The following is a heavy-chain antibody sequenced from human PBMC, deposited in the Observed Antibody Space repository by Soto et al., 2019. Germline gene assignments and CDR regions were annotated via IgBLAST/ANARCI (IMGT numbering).Heavy chain of an antibody. CDR2: ISWNSGSI. CDR1: GFTFDDYA. J-gene: IGHJ3*02. D-gene: IGHD2-2*01. V-gene: IGHV3-9*01. CDR3: AKDVVVVPAARSVRAFDI. Sequence: PGGSLRLSCAASGFTFDDYAMHWVRQAPGKGLEWVSGISWNSGSIGYADSVKGRFTISRDNAKNSLYLQMNSLRAEDTALYYCAKDVVVVPAARSVRAFDIWGQGTMVTVSS.